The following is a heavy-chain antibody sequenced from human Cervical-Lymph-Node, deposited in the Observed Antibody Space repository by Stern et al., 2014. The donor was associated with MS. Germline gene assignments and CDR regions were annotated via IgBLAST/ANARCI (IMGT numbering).Heavy chain of an antibody. D-gene: IGHD3-16*01. J-gene: IGHJ4*02. CDR3: TRAVGGVGSE. CDR2: INPNGSVT. Sequence: VQLVQSGPEVKKPGASVMVSCKTSGYTFTNYYIHWVRPAPGQGLEWMGIINPNGSVTASAQKFQGRLTMTRDTSTTTVYMRLITLTSEDTAMYYCTRAVGGVGSEWGQGTLVFVSS. V-gene: IGHV1-46*01. CDR1: GYTFTNYY.